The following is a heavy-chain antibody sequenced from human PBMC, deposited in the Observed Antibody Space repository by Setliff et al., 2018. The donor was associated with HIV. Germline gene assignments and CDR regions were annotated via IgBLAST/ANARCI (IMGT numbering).Heavy chain of an antibody. CDR2: IYYSGSA. Sequence: PSETLSLTCTVSGDSIDRSNFFWTWIRQHPGKGLEWIGYIYYSGSATYNPSLKSQASISVDTSINEFSLKLSSVTAADTAVYFCARGGAFCGRDSCYYLDYWGQGNPVTVSS. CDR1: GDSIDRSNFF. J-gene: IGHJ4*02. CDR3: ARGGAFCGRDSCYYLDY. D-gene: IGHD2-21*02. V-gene: IGHV4-31*01.